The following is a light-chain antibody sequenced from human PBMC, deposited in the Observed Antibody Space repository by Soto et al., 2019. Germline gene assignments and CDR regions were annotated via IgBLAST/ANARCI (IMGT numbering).Light chain of an antibody. CDR3: QQYASSPRT. J-gene: IGKJ1*01. Sequence: EIVLTQSPGTLSLSPGERATLFRRASQSFTTSQLAWYQQKPGQAPRVLIFGASSRATGIPDRFSGSGSGTDFTLTISRLEPEDSAVYYCQQYASSPRTFGQGTTVEIK. CDR2: GAS. CDR1: QSFTTSQ. V-gene: IGKV3-20*01.